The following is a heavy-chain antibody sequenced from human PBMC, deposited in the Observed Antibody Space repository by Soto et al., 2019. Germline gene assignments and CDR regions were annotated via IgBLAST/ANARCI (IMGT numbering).Heavy chain of an antibody. CDR3: SLFRSGLPRGAFDI. CDR1: GYTFTSYG. Sequence: GASVKVSCKASGYTFTSYGISWVRQAPGQGLEWMGWISAYNGNTNYAQKLQGRVTMTTDTSTSTAYMELRSLRSDDTSVYYFSLFRSGLPRGAFDISARRSMVTVSS. CDR2: ISAYNGNT. J-gene: IGHJ3*02. V-gene: IGHV1-18*01. D-gene: IGHD2-21*01.